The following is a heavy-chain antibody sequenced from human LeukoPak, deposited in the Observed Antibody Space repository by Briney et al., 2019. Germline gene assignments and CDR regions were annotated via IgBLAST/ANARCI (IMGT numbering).Heavy chain of an antibody. CDR3: ARTRYYDFWSGYYVSRYYYYYMDV. D-gene: IGHD3-3*01. Sequence: SQTLSLTCTVSGGSISSGSYYWSWIRQPAGKGLEWIGRIYTTGSTNYNPSLKSRVTISVDTSKNQFSLKLSSVTAADTAVYYCARTRYYDFWSGYYVSRYYYYYMDVWGKGTTVTVSS. J-gene: IGHJ6*03. V-gene: IGHV4-61*02. CDR2: IYTTGST. CDR1: GGSISSGSYY.